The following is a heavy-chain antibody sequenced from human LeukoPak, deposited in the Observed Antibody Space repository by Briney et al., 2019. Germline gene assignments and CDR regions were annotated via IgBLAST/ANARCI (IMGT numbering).Heavy chain of an antibody. Sequence: SETLSLTCTVSGGSISSYYWSWIRQPPGKGLEWIGYIYYSGSTNYNPSLKSRVTISVDTSKNQFSLKLSSVTAADTAVYYCASTDGYRRGGLDPWGQGTLVTVSS. D-gene: IGHD6-25*01. CDR2: IYYSGST. CDR1: GGSISSYY. V-gene: IGHV4-59*08. CDR3: ASTDGYRRGGLDP. J-gene: IGHJ5*02.